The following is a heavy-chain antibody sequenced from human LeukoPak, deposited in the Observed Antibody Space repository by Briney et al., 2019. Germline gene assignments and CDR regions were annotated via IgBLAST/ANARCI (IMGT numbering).Heavy chain of an antibody. CDR2: ISGSGSTI. CDR1: GFTFSSYE. V-gene: IGHV3-48*03. Sequence: GGSLRLSCAASGFTFSSYEMNWVRQAPGKGLEGVSYISGSGSTIYYADTVKGRFTISRDNAKNSLYLQMNSLRAEDTAVYYCARDRSEFSGYDFFDYWGEGTLVTVSS. CDR3: ARDRSEFSGYDFFDY. J-gene: IGHJ4*02. D-gene: IGHD5-12*01.